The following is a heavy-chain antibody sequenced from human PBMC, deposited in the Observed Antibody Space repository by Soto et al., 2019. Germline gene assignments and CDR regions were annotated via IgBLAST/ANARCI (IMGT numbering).Heavy chain of an antibody. CDR3: ARQHLRTGPNWFDP. CDR1: GGSISSSSYY. D-gene: IGHD4-17*01. V-gene: IGHV4-39*01. CDR2: IYYSGST. J-gene: IGHJ5*02. Sequence: QLQLQESGPGLVKPSETLSLTCTVSGGSISSSSYYWGWIRQPPGKGLEWIGSIYYSGSTYYNPSLKSRVTISVDTSKNQFPLKLSSVTAADTAVYYCARQHLRTGPNWFDPWGQGTLVTVSS.